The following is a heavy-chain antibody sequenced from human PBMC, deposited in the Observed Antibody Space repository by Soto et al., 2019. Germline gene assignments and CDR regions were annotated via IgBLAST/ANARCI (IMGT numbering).Heavy chain of an antibody. D-gene: IGHD1-1*01. CDR2: VYYTGST. J-gene: IGHJ4*02. CDR1: GGSINSDEYY. V-gene: IGHV4-30-4*01. CDR3: ARDRSNSPDLFDS. Sequence: QVQLQESGPGLVKPSQTLSLTCSVSGGSINSDEYYWRWIRQPPGGVLEWIGHVYYTGSTSYSASLKSRLTISVDTSKNQFSLRLTSVSAADTAVYYCARDRSNSPDLFDSWGQGTLVTVSS.